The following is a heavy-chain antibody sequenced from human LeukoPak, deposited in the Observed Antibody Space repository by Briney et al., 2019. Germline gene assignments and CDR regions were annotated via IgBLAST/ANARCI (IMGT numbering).Heavy chain of an antibody. D-gene: IGHD2-8*01. CDR2: IKETGTEE. CDR1: GITFSDHW. Sequence: GGSLRLSCEASGITFSDHWMSWVRQAPGKGLEWVANIKETGTEESYEDSVKGRFTISRDNARNSLFLQMSSLRAEDTAVYYCADPGVGYWGQGTLVTVSS. V-gene: IGHV3-7*01. CDR3: ADPGVGY. J-gene: IGHJ4*02.